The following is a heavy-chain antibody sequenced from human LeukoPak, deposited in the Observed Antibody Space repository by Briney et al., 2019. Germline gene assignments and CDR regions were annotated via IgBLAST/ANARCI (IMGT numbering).Heavy chain of an antibody. J-gene: IGHJ5*02. Sequence: ASVKVSCKASGYTFTSYGISWVRQAPGQGVEWMGWISAYNGNTNYAQKLQGRVTMTTDTSTSTAYMELRSLRSDDTAVYYCARHASGYSSSWGLTLQNWFDPWGQGTLVTVSS. CDR2: ISAYNGNT. D-gene: IGHD6-13*01. V-gene: IGHV1-18*01. CDR3: ARHASGYSSSWGLTLQNWFDP. CDR1: GYTFTSYG.